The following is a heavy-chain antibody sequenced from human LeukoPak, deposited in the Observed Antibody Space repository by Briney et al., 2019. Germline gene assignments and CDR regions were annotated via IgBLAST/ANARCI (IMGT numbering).Heavy chain of an antibody. V-gene: IGHV3-15*01. J-gene: IGHJ4*02. D-gene: IGHD2-21*02. Sequence: PGGSLRLSCAASGFTFSNAWMSWVPQAPGKGLEWVGRIKSKTDGGTTDYAAPVKGRFTISRDDSKNTLYLQMNSLKTEDTAVYYCTTEYCGGDCYFDYWGQGTLVTVSS. CDR3: TTEYCGGDCYFDY. CDR2: IKSKTDGGTT. CDR1: GFTFSNAW.